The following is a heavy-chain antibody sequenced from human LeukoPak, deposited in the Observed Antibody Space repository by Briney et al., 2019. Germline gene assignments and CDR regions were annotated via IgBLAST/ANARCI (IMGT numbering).Heavy chain of an antibody. J-gene: IGHJ4*02. CDR2: IYLGDSDT. V-gene: IGHV5-51*01. CDR1: GYSFPTYW. Sequence: GESLKISCKGSGYSFPTYWIGWVRQMPGKGLEWMGIIYLGDSDTRYSPSFEGQVTISADRSITSAYLQWSSLKASDTAIYYCATYDCTDGSCYLDYWGQGTLVTVSS. CDR3: ATYDCTDGSCYLDY. D-gene: IGHD2-15*01.